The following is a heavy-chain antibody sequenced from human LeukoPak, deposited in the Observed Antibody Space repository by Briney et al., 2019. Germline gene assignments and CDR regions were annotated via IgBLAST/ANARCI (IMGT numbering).Heavy chain of an antibody. CDR2: INPNSGDT. CDR1: GYTFTDYY. Sequence: ASVKVSCKASGYTFTDYYMHWVRQAPGQGFEWMGWINPNSGDTNYAQKFQGRVTVTRDTSISTAHMELSRLRSDDTAVYYCARANFLYCSSTTCLFDYWGQGTLVIASS. CDR3: ARANFLYCSSTTCLFDY. D-gene: IGHD2-2*01. J-gene: IGHJ4*02. V-gene: IGHV1-2*02.